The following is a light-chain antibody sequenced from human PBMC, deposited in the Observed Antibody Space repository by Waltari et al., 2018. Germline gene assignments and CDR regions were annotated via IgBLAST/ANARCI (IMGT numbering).Light chain of an antibody. Sequence: SCELTQPPSVSVSPGQTASITCSGDKLGDKYACWYQQKPGQSPVLVIYQDSKRPSGIPERFSGSNSGNTATLPISGTQAMDEADYYCQACDSSTYVFGTGTKVTVL. CDR2: QDS. CDR1: KLGDKY. V-gene: IGLV3-1*01. CDR3: QACDSSTYV. J-gene: IGLJ1*01.